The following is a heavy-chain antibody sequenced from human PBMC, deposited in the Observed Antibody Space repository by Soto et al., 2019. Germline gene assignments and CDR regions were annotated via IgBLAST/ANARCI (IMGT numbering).Heavy chain of an antibody. Sequence: GGSLRLSCAASGFTFIGSAFHLFRHPSGKGLEWVVRIRNKANSYATAYAASVKGRFTISRDDSKNTAFLPMNSLKTEDTALYYCTTHAPEDMIRKWGRGTLVTVSS. CDR1: GFTFIGSA. CDR3: TTHAPEDMIRK. V-gene: IGHV3-73*01. D-gene: IGHD2-15*01. J-gene: IGHJ4*02. CDR2: IRNKANSYAT.